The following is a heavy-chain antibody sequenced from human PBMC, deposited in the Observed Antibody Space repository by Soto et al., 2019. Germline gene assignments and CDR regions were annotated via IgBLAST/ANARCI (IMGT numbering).Heavy chain of an antibody. J-gene: IGHJ6*02. V-gene: IGHV4-4*02. Sequence: QVQLQESGPGLVKPSGTLSLTCAVSGDSISSSNWWSWARQSPGKGLEWIGEIYHSGSTNYKPSLKSRVTISVDKSKNQFSLKLTSMSAADTAVYYCAKLSIRPPSPPGGSSSRTPHYYYGMDVWGQGTTVTVSS. D-gene: IGHD6-6*01. CDR2: IYHSGST. CDR1: GDSISSSNW. CDR3: AKLSIRPPSPPGGSSSRTPHYYYGMDV.